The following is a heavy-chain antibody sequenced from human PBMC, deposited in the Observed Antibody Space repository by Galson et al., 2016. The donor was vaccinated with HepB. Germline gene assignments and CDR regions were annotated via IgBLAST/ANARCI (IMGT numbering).Heavy chain of an antibody. J-gene: IGHJ4*02. V-gene: IGHV4-4*02. Sequence: TLSLTCAVSGGSISSDVWWSWVRQPPGKGLEWIGEIYYTGSTNYNPSLKSRVTISVDKSKNQVSLSLTSVTAADTAVYYCATAPGITVAGIYFFDYWGQGILVTVSS. CDR2: IYYTGST. D-gene: IGHD6-19*01. CDR1: GGSISSDVW. CDR3: ATAPGITVAGIYFFDY.